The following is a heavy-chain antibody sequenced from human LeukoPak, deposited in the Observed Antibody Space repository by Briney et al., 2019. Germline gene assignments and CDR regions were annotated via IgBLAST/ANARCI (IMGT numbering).Heavy chain of an antibody. Sequence: GGSLRLSCAASGLTFSNHPMSWVRQAPGKGLEWVSAISGSGSRTYYADSVKGRFTISRDNAKNSLYLQMNNLRAEDTAVYYCAVSYSSGWGGFDYWGQGTLVTVSS. J-gene: IGHJ4*02. CDR3: AVSYSSGWGGFDY. CDR1: GLTFSNHP. V-gene: IGHV3-23*01. D-gene: IGHD6-19*01. CDR2: ISGSGSRT.